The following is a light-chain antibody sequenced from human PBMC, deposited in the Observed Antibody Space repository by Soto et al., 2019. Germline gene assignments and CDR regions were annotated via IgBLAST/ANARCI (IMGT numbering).Light chain of an antibody. Sequence: IPMTHAPSSRSTSLRHRVTINFRASQRISSYLTWYQQKPGKAPKLLIFVAANLQSGVPSRFSGSGSGTEFTLTISSLQPDDVATYYCQQYSSYWTFGQGTKVDIK. CDR1: QRISSY. CDR2: VAA. CDR3: QQYSSYWT. V-gene: IGKV1-5*01. J-gene: IGKJ1*01.